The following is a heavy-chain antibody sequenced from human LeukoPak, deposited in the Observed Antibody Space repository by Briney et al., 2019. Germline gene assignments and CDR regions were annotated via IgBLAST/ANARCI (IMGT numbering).Heavy chain of an antibody. Sequence: SQTLSLTCAISGESVSSNTVAWNWIRQSPSRGLEWLGRTYYRSKWYNDYATSVRGRITINPDTSSNQFSLQLNSVTPEDTAVYYCTRVKTGTYSFNPWGQGILVTVSS. J-gene: IGHJ5*02. CDR3: TRVKTGTYSFNP. CDR2: TYYRSKWYN. D-gene: IGHD4-11*01. V-gene: IGHV6-1*01. CDR1: GESVSSNTVA.